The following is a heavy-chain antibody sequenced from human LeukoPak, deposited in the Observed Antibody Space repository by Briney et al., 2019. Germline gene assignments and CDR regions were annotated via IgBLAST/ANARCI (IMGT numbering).Heavy chain of an antibody. CDR1: GGSFSGYY. CDR3: ARHARAQGYCSSTSCYSLDY. J-gene: IGHJ4*02. D-gene: IGHD2-2*01. V-gene: IGHV4-34*01. CDR2: INHSGST. Sequence: SETLSLTCAVYGGSFSGYYWSWIRQPPGKGLEWIGEINHSGSTNYNPSLKSRVTISVDTSKNQFSLKLSSVTAADTAVYYCARHARAQGYCSSTSCYSLDYWGQGTLVTVSS.